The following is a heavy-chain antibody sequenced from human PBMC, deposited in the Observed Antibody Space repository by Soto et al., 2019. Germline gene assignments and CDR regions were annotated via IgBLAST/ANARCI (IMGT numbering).Heavy chain of an antibody. CDR1: GYSFTNYL. J-gene: IGHJ5*02. D-gene: IGHD3-22*01. V-gene: IGHV5-51*01. CDR2: IYPRDSDT. CDR3: ATHPYYFDSSAFYT. Sequence: PGESLKISCKGSGYSFTNYLIGWVRQMPGKGLEWMGVIYPRDSDTKYSPSFQGQVTISADKSTSTAYLQWSSLKASDTAIYFCATHPYYFDSSAFYTWGQGTMVTVSS.